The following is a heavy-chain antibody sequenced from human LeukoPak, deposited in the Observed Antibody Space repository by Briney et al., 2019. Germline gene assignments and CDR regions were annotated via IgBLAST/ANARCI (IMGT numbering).Heavy chain of an antibody. Sequence: SETLSLTCTVSGGSLSSSSYYWGWIRQPPGKGLEWLGSIYYSGSTYYSPSLKSRVTISVDTSQNQFSLKLSSVTAADTAVYYCARQGAVAGQYFDYWGQGTLVTVSS. CDR2: IYYSGST. V-gene: IGHV4-39*01. J-gene: IGHJ4*02. D-gene: IGHD6-19*01. CDR1: GGSLSSSSYY. CDR3: ARQGAVAGQYFDY.